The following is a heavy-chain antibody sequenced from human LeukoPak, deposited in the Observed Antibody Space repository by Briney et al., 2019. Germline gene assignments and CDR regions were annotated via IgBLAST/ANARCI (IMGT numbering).Heavy chain of an antibody. D-gene: IGHD6-13*01. Sequence: GGSLRFSCAASGFTVSSNYMSWVRQAPGKGLEWISLVYPGGSTYYADSVKGRFTISRDNSKNTLYLQMNSLRAEDTAVYYCATSPASSCLDDWGQGTLVTVSS. CDR3: ATSPASSCLDD. CDR1: GFTVSSNY. V-gene: IGHV3-53*01. CDR2: VYPGGST. J-gene: IGHJ4*02.